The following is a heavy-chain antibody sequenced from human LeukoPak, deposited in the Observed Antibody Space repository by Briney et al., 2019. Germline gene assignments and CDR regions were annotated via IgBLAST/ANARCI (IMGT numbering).Heavy chain of an antibody. J-gene: IGHJ4*02. CDR1: GGSISSYY. D-gene: IGHD6-19*01. Sequence: SETLSLTCTVSGGSISSYYWSLIRQPPGKGLEWIGYIYYSGSTNYNPSLKSRVTISVDTSKNQFSLKLSSVTAADTAVYYCARVGGYSSGPEPSFDYWGQGTLVTVSS. V-gene: IGHV4-59*01. CDR2: IYYSGST. CDR3: ARVGGYSSGPEPSFDY.